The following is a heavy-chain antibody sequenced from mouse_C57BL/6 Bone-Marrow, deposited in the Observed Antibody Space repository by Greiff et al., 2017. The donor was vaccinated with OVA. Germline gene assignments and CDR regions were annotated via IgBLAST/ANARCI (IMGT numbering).Heavy chain of an antibody. V-gene: IGHV1-63*01. CDR2: IYPGGGYT. CDR3: ARWNYDYDVCAWFAY. CDR1: GYTFTNYW. D-gene: IGHD2-4*01. J-gene: IGHJ3*01. Sequence: QVHVKQSGAELVRPGTSVKMSCKASGYTFTNYWIGWAKQRPGHGLEWIGDIYPGGGYTNYNEKFKGKATLTADKSSSTAYMQFSSLTSEDSAIYYCARWNYDYDVCAWFAYWGQGTLVTVSA.